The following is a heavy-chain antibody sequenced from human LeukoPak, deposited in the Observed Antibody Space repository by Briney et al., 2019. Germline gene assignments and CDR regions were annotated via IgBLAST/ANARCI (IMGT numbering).Heavy chain of an antibody. J-gene: IGHJ4*02. D-gene: IGHD2-15*01. CDR2: VYYSGRT. V-gene: IGHV4-39*01. CDR3: ARQGSAYYFDF. CDR1: GGSISSSSYY. Sequence: SETLSLTCTVSGGSISSSSYYWGWIRQPTGKELQWIASVYYSGRTNYSPSLKSRVTMSVDTSEKQFSLQLNSVTAADTAVYYCARQGSAYYFDFWGQGLLVTVSS.